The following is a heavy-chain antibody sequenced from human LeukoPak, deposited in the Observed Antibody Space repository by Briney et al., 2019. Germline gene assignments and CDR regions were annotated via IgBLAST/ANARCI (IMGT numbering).Heavy chain of an antibody. D-gene: IGHD3-22*01. Sequence: ASVKVTCKASGYTFTSYDINWVRQATGQGLEWMGRMNPNSGNTGYAQKFQGRVTITRNTSISTAYMELSSLRSEDTAVYYCARVYYDSSGYNYYYYMDVWGKGTTVTISS. J-gene: IGHJ6*03. V-gene: IGHV1-8*03. CDR1: GYTFTSYD. CDR3: ARVYYDSSGYNYYYYMDV. CDR2: MNPNSGNT.